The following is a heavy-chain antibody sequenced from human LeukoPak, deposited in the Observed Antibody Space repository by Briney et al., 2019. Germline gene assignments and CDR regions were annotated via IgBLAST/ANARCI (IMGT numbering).Heavy chain of an antibody. D-gene: IGHD3-22*01. CDR3: ASDYFDRTGYYGFIY. CDR2: IYHSGST. Sequence: SETLSLTCAVSGGSISSSNWWSWVRQPPGKGLEWIGEIYHSGSTNYNPSLKSRVTMSVDTSKNQFSLRLSSVTAADTAIYYCASDYFDRTGYYGFIYWGQGSLVTISS. V-gene: IGHV4-4*02. J-gene: IGHJ4*02. CDR1: GGSISSSNW.